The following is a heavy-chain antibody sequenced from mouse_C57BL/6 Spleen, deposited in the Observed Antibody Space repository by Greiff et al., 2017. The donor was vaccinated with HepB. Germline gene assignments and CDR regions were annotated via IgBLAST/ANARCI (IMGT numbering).Heavy chain of an antibody. Sequence: QVQLQQSGAELVRPGASVTLSCKASGYTFTDYEMHWVKQTPVHGLEWIGAIDPETGGTAYNQKFKGKAILTADKSSSTAYMELRSLTSEDSAVYYCTRSPITTASRGAMDDWGQGTSVTVSS. CDR1: GYTFTDYE. D-gene: IGHD1-2*01. J-gene: IGHJ4*01. CDR2: IDPETGGT. CDR3: TRSPITTASRGAMDD. V-gene: IGHV1-15*01.